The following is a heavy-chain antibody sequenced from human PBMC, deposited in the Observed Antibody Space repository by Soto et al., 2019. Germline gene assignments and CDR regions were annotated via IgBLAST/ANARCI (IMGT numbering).Heavy chain of an antibody. CDR3: ARDPSLDVAGTTTRTGIAVAGSAD. J-gene: IGHJ4*02. Sequence: ASVKVSCKASGYTFTSYGISWVRQAPGQGLEWMGWINAYNGNTKYAQKLQGRVTMTTDTSTSTAYMELRSLRSDDTAVYYCARDPSLDVAGTTTRTGIAVAGSADWGQGTLVTVSS. D-gene: IGHD6-19*01. CDR1: GYTFTSYG. V-gene: IGHV1-18*01. CDR2: INAYNGNT.